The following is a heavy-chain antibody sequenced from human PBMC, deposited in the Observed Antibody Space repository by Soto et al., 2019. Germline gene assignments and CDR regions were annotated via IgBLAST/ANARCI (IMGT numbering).Heavy chain of an antibody. V-gene: IGHV3-23*01. D-gene: IGHD6-13*01. J-gene: IGHJ4*02. Sequence: EVQLLESGGGLVQPGGSLRLSCAASGFTFSSYAMSWVRQAPGKGLEWVSIISGSGGSTYYADSVKGRFTISRDNSKNTPYLQMNSLRAGDTAVYYCAKRTNSWCFDDWGQGTLVTVSS. CDR1: GFTFSSYA. CDR3: AKRTNSWCFDD. CDR2: ISGSGGST.